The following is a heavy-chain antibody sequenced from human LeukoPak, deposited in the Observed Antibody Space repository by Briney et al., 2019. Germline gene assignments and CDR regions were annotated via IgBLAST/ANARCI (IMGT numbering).Heavy chain of an antibody. CDR3: VRGGQGFGY. D-gene: IGHD3-10*01. CDR2: IKQDGSEK. V-gene: IGHV3-7*01. Sequence: GGSLRLSCAASGFSFSTYWMSWVRQAPGKGLEWVANIKQDGSEKNYVDSVKGRFTISRDNAKNSLYLQMNSLRDEDTALYYCVRGGQGFGYWGQGTLVTVS. CDR1: GFSFSTYW. J-gene: IGHJ4*02.